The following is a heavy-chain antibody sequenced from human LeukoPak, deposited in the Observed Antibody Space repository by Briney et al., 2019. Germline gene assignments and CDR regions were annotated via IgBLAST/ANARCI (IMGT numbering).Heavy chain of an antibody. Sequence: PSETLSLTCAVYGGSFSGYYWSWIRQPPGKGLEWIGEINHSGSTNYNPSLKSRVTISVDTSKNQFSLKLSSVTAADTAVYYCARKGPKNYDFWSGYYSGGNYYYMDVWGKGTTVTVSS. CDR3: ARKGPKNYDFWSGYYSGGNYYYMDV. D-gene: IGHD3-3*01. J-gene: IGHJ6*03. CDR2: INHSGST. CDR1: GGSFSGYY. V-gene: IGHV4-34*01.